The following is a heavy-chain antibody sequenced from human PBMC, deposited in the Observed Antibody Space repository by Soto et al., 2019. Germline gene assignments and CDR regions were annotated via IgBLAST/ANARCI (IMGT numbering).Heavy chain of an antibody. Sequence: PSETLSLTCTVSGGSISSYYWSWIRQPPGKGLEWIGYIYYSGSTNYNPSLKSRVTISVDTSKNQFSLKLSSVTAADTAVYYCALPTYNSGSPFDYWGQGTLVTVSS. D-gene: IGHD1-20*01. J-gene: IGHJ4*02. CDR3: ALPTYNSGSPFDY. CDR1: GGSISSYY. V-gene: IGHV4-59*01. CDR2: IYYSGST.